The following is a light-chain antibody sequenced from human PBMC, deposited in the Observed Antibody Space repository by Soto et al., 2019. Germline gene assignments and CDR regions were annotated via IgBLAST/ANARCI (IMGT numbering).Light chain of an antibody. CDR2: AVS. V-gene: IGLV2-14*01. CDR3: SSYISDSSYV. J-gene: IGLJ1*01. Sequence: QSVLTQPASVSGSPGQSITISCTGTSSDVGLYGYVSWYQQHPGKAPQLMIYAVSNRPSGVSNRFSASKSGNTASLFISGLQAEDESDYYCSSYISDSSYVFGSGTKFTVL. CDR1: SSDVGLYGY.